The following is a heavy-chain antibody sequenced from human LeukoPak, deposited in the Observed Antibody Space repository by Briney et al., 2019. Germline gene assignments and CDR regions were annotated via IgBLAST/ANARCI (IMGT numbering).Heavy chain of an antibody. CDR3: ARLGYCSGGSCRSGNWFDP. D-gene: IGHD2-15*01. J-gene: IGHJ5*02. Sequence: SETLSLTCTVSGGSISSYYWSWIRQPPGKGLEWIGYIYYSGSTNYNPSLKSRVTISVDTSKNQFSLKLSSVTAADTAVYYCARLGYCSGGSCRSGNWFDPWGQGTLVTVSS. V-gene: IGHV4-59*08. CDR1: GGSISSYY. CDR2: IYYSGST.